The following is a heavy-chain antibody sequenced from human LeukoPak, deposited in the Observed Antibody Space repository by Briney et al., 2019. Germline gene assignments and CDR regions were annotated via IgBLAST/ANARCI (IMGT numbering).Heavy chain of an antibody. J-gene: IGHJ5*02. CDR1: GPSISSSAYY. CDR3: ARFRGNWFDP. V-gene: IGHV4-39*07. CDR2: IYYSGTA. Sequence: SETLSLTCTVSGPSISSSAYYWGWLRQVPGKGLEWIGSIYYSGTAYYNPSLKSRVTISVDTSKNQFSLKLSSVTTADTAVYYCARFRGNWFDPWGQGTLVTVSS.